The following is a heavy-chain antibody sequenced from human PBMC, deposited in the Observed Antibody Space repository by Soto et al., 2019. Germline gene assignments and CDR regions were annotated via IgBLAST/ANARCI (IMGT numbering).Heavy chain of an antibody. J-gene: IGHJ3*02. V-gene: IGHV4-34*01. CDR2: INHSGST. CDR1: GGSFSGYY. D-gene: IGHD3-22*01. Sequence: PSETLSLTCAVYGGSFSGYYWSWIRQPPGKGLEWIGEINHSGSTNYNPSLKSRVTISVDTSKNQSSLKLSSVTAADTAVYYCARRSYYDSSGYLDLSHDAFDIWGQGTMVTVSS. CDR3: ARRSYYDSSGYLDLSHDAFDI.